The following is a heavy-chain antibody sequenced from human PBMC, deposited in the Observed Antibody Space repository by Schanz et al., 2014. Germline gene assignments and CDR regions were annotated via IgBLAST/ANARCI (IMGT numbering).Heavy chain of an antibody. CDR2: ISRDGTTS. D-gene: IGHD3-3*01. CDR1: GFIFNDYY. J-gene: IGHJ4*02. V-gene: IGHV3-11*01. CDR3: ARGSGTFDS. Sequence: QVQLVESGGGLVKPGGSLRLSCAASGFIFNDYYMNWIRQAPGKGLEWLSYISRDGTTSYYADSVKGRFTISRDNSKNTLYLHMNNLRAEDTAVYYCARGSGTFDSWGQGTLVTVSS.